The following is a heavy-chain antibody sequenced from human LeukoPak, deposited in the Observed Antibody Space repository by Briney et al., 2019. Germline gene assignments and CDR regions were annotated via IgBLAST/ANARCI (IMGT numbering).Heavy chain of an antibody. V-gene: IGHV1-18*01. CDR1: GYTFTSYG. J-gene: IGHJ6*02. CDR2: ISAYNGNT. Sequence: ASVKVSCKASGYTFTSYGISWVRQAPGQGLEWMGWISAYNGNTNYAQKLQGRVTMTTDTSTSTAYMELRSLGSDDTAVYYCTYSSTSSPLYYYYGMDVWGQGTLVTVSS. CDR3: TYSSTSSPLYYYYGMDV. D-gene: IGHD2-2*01.